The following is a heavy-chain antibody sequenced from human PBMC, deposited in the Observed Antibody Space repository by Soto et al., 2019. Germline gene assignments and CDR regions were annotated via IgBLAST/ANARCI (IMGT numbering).Heavy chain of an antibody. V-gene: IGHV1-18*01. CDR1: GYTFTSYG. Sequence: ASVKVSCKASGYTFTSYGISWVRQAPGQGLEWMGWISAYNGNTNYAQKLQGRVTMTTDTSTSTAYMELRSLRSDDTAVYYCARARLRYCSSTSCYPPHDVFDIWGQGTMVTVSS. D-gene: IGHD2-2*01. CDR2: ISAYNGNT. CDR3: ARARLRYCSSTSCYPPHDVFDI. J-gene: IGHJ3*02.